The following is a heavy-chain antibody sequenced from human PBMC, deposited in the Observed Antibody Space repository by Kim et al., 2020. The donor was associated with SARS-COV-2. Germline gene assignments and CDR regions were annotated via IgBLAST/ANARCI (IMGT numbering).Heavy chain of an antibody. V-gene: IGHV1-8*01. D-gene: IGHD6-19*01. J-gene: IGHJ4*02. CDR1: GYTFTTYD. CDR2: MNPNSGNT. CDR3: LFSSGWWLGGFDY. Sequence: ASVKVSCKASGYTFTTYDINWVRQATGQGLEWMGWMNPNSGNTGYAQKFQGRVTMTRNTSISTAYMELSSLRSEDTAVYYCLFSSGWWLGGFDYWGQGTLVTVSS.